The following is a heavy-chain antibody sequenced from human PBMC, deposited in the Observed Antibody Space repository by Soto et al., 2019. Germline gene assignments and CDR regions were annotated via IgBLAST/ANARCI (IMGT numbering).Heavy chain of an antibody. Sequence: PSETLSLTCTVSGGSISNYYWSWIRQPAGKGLEWIGRIYNSGSTKYNPSLKSRVTMSEDTSKNQFSLNLISVTAADTAVYYCARSGGSFNLDYWGLGTLVTVPS. CDR3: ARSGGSFNLDY. CDR1: GGSISNYY. D-gene: IGHD1-26*01. V-gene: IGHV4-4*07. J-gene: IGHJ4*02. CDR2: IYNSGST.